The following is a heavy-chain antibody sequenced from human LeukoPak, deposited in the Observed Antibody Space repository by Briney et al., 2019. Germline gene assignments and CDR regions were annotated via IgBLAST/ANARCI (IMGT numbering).Heavy chain of an antibody. J-gene: IGHJ4*02. CDR1: GFTFSNYA. CDR3: ARRGYYDSSGYDY. CDR2: ISDTSSDI. D-gene: IGHD3-22*01. V-gene: IGHV3-21*01. Sequence: GGSLRLSCAASGFTFSNYAMNWVRQAPGQGLEWVSSISDTSSDIYYADSVRGRFTISRENAKNSVYLQINSLRAEDTAIYYCARRGYYDSSGYDYWGQGTLVTVSS.